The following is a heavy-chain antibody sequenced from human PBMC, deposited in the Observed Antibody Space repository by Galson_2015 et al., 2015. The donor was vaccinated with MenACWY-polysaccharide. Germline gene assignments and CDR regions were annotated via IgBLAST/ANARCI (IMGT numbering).Heavy chain of an antibody. D-gene: IGHD2-21*02. J-gene: IGHJ3*02. V-gene: IGHV3-49*04. CDR3: ARDGGYCGGDCYGAFDI. CDR2: IRSKAYGGTT. CDR1: GFTFGDYA. Sequence: SLRLSCAASGFTFGDYAMSWVRQAPGKGLEWVGFIRSKAYGGTTEYAASVKGRFTISRDDSKSIAYLQMNSLKTEDTAVYYCARDGGYCGGDCYGAFDIWGQGTMVTVSS.